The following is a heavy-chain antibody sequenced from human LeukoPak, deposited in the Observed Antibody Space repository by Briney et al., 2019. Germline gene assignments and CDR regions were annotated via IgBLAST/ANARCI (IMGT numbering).Heavy chain of an antibody. V-gene: IGHV3-30*04. D-gene: IGHD3-10*02. Sequence: GGSLRLSCAASGFTFSSYAMHWVRQAPGKGLEWGAVISYDGSNKYYADSVKGRFTISRDNSKNTLYLQMNSLRAEDTAVYCCAELGITMIGGVWGKGTTVT. J-gene: IGHJ6*03. CDR3: AELGITMIGGV. CDR2: ISYDGSNK. CDR1: GFTFSSYA.